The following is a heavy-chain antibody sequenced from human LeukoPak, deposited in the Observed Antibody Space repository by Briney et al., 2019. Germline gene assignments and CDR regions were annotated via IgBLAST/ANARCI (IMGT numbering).Heavy chain of an antibody. J-gene: IGHJ4*02. CDR1: GGSISYYY. CDR2: IYTSGST. Sequence: PPETLSLTCTVSGGSISYYYWSWIRQPAGKGLEWIGRIYTSGSTNYNPSLKSRVTMSVDTSKNQFSLKLSSVTAADTAVYYCARDLEIWSGYYFDYWGQGTLVTVSS. V-gene: IGHV4-4*07. CDR3: ARDLEIWSGYYFDY. D-gene: IGHD3-3*01.